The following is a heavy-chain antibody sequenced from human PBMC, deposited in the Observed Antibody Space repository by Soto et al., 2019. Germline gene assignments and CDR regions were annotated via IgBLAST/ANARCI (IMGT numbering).Heavy chain of an antibody. J-gene: IGHJ4*02. V-gene: IGHV3-21*01. Sequence: EVQLVESGGGLVKPGGSLRLSCAASGFTFSSYSMNLVRQAPGKGLEWVSSISSSSSYIYYADSVKGRFTISRDNAKNSLYLQMNSLRAEDTAVYYCAPTYGDYVPFFDYWGQGTLVTVSS. CDR2: ISSSSSYI. D-gene: IGHD4-17*01. CDR1: GFTFSSYS. CDR3: APTYGDYVPFFDY.